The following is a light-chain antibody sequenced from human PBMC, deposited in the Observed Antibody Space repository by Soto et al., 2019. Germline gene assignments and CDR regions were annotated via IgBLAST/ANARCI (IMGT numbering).Light chain of an antibody. CDR2: GAS. V-gene: IGKV3-20*01. CDR3: HQYGDSAHT. J-gene: IGKJ2*01. Sequence: EIVLTQSPGTLSLSPGEGATVSCRASQSVRNGALAWYQQKPGQAPRLLIFGASSRATDIPDRFSASGSGTHFTLTISRLEPEDFAVYYCHQYGDSAHTFGQGTKPDIK. CDR1: QSVRNGA.